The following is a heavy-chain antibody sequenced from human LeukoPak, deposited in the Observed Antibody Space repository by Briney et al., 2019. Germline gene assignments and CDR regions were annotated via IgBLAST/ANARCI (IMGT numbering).Heavy chain of an antibody. CDR3: ARDSGDCCSYYYYYMDV. Sequence: GGSLRLSCAASGFTFSTYAMSWVRQAPGKGLEWVAFIRSDGSNKYYADSVKGRFTISRDNSKNTLYLQMNSLRAEDTAVYYCARDSGDCCSYYYYYMDVWGKGTTVTVSS. CDR1: GFTFSTYA. V-gene: IGHV3-30*02. J-gene: IGHJ6*03. D-gene: IGHD2-21*02. CDR2: IRSDGSNK.